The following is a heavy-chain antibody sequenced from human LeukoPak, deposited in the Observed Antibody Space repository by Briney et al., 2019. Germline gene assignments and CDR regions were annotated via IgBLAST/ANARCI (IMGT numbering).Heavy chain of an antibody. D-gene: IGHD3-9*01. V-gene: IGHV3-30-3*01. CDR3: ARDKSVTIFKAHFDS. CDR2: ISYDGSKK. Sequence: PGGSLRLSCAVSGFTLNSFTMHWVRQAPGKGLDWVAYISYDGSKKYYADSVKGRFTISRDTSKNTLYLQMNRLRAEDTAVYYCARDKSVTIFKAHFDSWGQGTLVIVSS. CDR1: GFTLNSFT. J-gene: IGHJ4*02.